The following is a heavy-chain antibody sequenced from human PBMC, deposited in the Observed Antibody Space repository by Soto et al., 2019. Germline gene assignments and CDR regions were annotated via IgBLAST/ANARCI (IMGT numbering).Heavy chain of an antibody. V-gene: IGHV1-69*06. CDR3: VRAAKRYFDY. J-gene: IGHJ4*02. CDR1: GGTYNTFA. Sequence: VKVSCKASGGTYNTFAISWVRQAPGQGLEWMGGIIPVLGPAFYAQKFQGRVTITADKSTTTAYLELTSLRSEDTAVYYCVRAAKRYFDYWGQGTLVTVSS. CDR2: IIPVLGPA.